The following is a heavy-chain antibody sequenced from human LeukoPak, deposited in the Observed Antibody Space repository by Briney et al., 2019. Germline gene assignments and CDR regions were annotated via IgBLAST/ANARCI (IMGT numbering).Heavy chain of an antibody. CDR2: IFYNEGNK. J-gene: IGHJ3*01. Sequence: PGGSLRLSCAASGFTFSHFGMHWIRQAPGKGLEWVAVIFYNEGNKYYGDSVKGRFTISRDNSKNTHDLQMNSLRAEDTGVYYCARDRGGTYTVGGAVDVWGQGILVTVSS. CDR3: ARDRGGTYTVGGAVDV. CDR1: GFTFSHFG. D-gene: IGHD1-26*01. V-gene: IGHV3-33*01.